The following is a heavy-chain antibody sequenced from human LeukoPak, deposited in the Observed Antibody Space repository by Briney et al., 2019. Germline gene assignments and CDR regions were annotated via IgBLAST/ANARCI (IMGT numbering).Heavy chain of an antibody. CDR2: INGSGGST. CDR3: AKVHSSSWYSGWFDP. J-gene: IGHJ5*02. V-gene: IGHV3-23*01. D-gene: IGHD6-13*01. Sequence: GGTLRLSCAASGFTFSSYGMSWVRQAPGKGLEWVSAINGSGGSTYYADSVKGRFTISRDNSKNTLYLQMNSLRAEDTAVYYCAKVHSSSWYSGWFDPWGQGTLVTVSS. CDR1: GFTFSSYG.